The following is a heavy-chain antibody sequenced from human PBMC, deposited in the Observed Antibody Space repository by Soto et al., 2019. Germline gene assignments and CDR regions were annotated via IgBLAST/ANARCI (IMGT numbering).Heavy chain of an antibody. Sequence: GGSLRLSCAASGFTFSSYGMHWVRQAPGKGLEWVAVIWYDGSNKYYADSVKGRFTISRDNSKNTLYLQMNSLRAEDTAVYYCAREATIFGVVIISHYYYGMDVWGQGTTVTVSS. CDR1: GFTFSSYG. CDR3: AREATIFGVVIISHYYYGMDV. V-gene: IGHV3-33*01. CDR2: IWYDGSNK. D-gene: IGHD3-3*01. J-gene: IGHJ6*02.